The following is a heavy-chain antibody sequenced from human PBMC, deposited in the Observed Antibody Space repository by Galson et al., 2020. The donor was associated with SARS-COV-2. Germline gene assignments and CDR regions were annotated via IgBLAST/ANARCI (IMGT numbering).Heavy chain of an antibody. CDR3: ERMRYYYDRSASYSRYYFCYMDV. V-gene: IGHV2-70*11. CDR2: IDWDDDK. J-gene: IGHJ6*03. CDR1: GFSHSTSGMS. D-gene: IGHD3-22*01. Sequence: SGPTLVKPTQTLTLTCTFSGFSHSTSGMSVSWIRQPPGKALEWLARIDWDDDKYYSTYLKTRLTISKDTSKNQVVLTMTNMDPVDTATYFCERMRYYYDRSASYSRYYFCYMDVWGNGTTVTISS.